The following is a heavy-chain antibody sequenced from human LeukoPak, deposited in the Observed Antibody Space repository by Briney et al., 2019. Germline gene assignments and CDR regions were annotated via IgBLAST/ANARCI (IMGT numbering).Heavy chain of an antibody. CDR2: INPSGGST. V-gene: IGHV1-46*01. J-gene: IGHJ6*03. CDR1: GYTFSSYH. CDR3: ARAGLESPLPRYYYYYVDV. D-gene: IGHD2-8*02. Sequence: ASVKLSCKASGYTFSSYHMHWVRQAPGQGLEWMGIINPSGGSTSYAQKFQGRVTMTRDMSTSTVYMQLSSLRSEDTAVYYCARAGLESPLPRYYYYYVDVWGKGTSVTVSS.